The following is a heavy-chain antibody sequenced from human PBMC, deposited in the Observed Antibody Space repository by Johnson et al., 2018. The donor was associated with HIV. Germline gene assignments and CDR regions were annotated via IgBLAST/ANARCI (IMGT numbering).Heavy chain of an antibody. CDR2: ISSNGGST. D-gene: IGHD1-26*01. J-gene: IGHJ3*01. V-gene: IGHV3-64*01. Sequence: VQLVESGGGLVQPGGSLRLSCAASGFTFSSYAMHWVRQAPGKGLEYVSAISSNGGSTYYANSVKGRFTISRDNSKNTLYLQMNSLRAEDTAVYYCAAPVGATGWGQGTMVTVSS. CDR1: GFTFSSYA. CDR3: AAPVGATG.